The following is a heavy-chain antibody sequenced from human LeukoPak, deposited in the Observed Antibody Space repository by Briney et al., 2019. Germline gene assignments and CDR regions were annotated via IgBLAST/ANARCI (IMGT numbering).Heavy chain of an antibody. Sequence: ASVRVSCKASGYTFTDYYMHWVRQAPGQGLEWMGWINPNSGGTNYAQKFQGRVTMTRDTSISTAYMELSRLRSDDTAVYYCARETAMAFFDYWGQGTLVTVSS. CDR3: ARETAMAFFDY. V-gene: IGHV1-2*02. J-gene: IGHJ4*02. CDR2: INPNSGGT. CDR1: GYTFTDYY. D-gene: IGHD5-18*01.